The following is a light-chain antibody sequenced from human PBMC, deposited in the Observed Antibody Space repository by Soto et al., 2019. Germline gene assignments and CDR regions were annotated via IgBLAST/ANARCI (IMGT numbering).Light chain of an antibody. CDR2: GLS. CDR1: QSVGDTF. Sequence: EIVLTQSPGTLSLSPGEKATLSCRASQSVGDTFLSWYQQKPGLAPRLLIYGLSNRATGIPDRFSGSGSGTDFILTINRLEPEDFALYYCGQFVSSPPRTFGQGTKVEIK. CDR3: GQFVSSPPRT. V-gene: IGKV3-20*01. J-gene: IGKJ1*01.